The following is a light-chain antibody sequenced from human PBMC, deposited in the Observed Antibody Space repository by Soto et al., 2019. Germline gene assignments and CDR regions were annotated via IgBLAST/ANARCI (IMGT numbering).Light chain of an antibody. CDR3: GSWDSSLSAYV. Sequence: QSVLTQPPSVSAAPGQKVTISCSGSTSNIGNNYVSWYQQLPGTAPKLLIYDNNKRTSGIPDRFSGSKSGTSAILGITGPQTGDEADYYCGSWDSSLSAYVFGTGTKVTV. J-gene: IGLJ1*01. CDR1: TSNIGNNY. V-gene: IGLV1-51*01. CDR2: DNN.